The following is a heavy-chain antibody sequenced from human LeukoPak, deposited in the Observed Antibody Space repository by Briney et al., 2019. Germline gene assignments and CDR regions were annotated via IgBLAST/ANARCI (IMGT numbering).Heavy chain of an antibody. Sequence: ASVKVSCXXSGYTFTXXXXXXXXXXPXXXXEXMGIXNPSGGSTTXAHNFQGRVTXXXXXXTSTVYMELSSLRSEDTAVYYCARDVQTGDRDYWGQGTLVTVSS. J-gene: IGHJ4*02. D-gene: IGHD7-27*01. CDR3: ARDVQTGDRDY. V-gene: IGHV1-46*01. CDR1: GYTFTXXX. CDR2: XNPSGGST.